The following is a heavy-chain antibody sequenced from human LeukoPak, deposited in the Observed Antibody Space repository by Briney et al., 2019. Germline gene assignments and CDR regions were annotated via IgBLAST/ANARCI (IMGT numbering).Heavy chain of an antibody. Sequence: GGSLRLSCAASGFTFSDYYMSWIRQAPGKGLGGVSYISSSGSTIYYADSVKGRFTISRDNAKNSLYLQMNSLRAEDTAVYYCARDSSAWLVDAFDIWGQGTMVTVSS. D-gene: IGHD3-22*01. CDR2: ISSSGSTI. CDR1: GFTFSDYY. V-gene: IGHV3-11*04. CDR3: ARDSSAWLVDAFDI. J-gene: IGHJ3*02.